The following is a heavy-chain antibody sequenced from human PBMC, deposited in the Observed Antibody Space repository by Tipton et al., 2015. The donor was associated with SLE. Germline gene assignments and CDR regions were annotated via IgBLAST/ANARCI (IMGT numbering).Heavy chain of an antibody. D-gene: IGHD2-21*01. J-gene: IGHJ4*02. CDR3: AVNVVVKVQVDY. CDR1: GGSISTHY. CDR2: FYHSGST. V-gene: IGHV4-59*04. Sequence: TLSLTCTVSGGSISTHYWSWIRQSPGKGLEWIGSFYHSGSTYYNPSLKSRVTISVDTSKNQFSLKLTSVTAADTAVYYCAVNVVVKVQVDYWGPGALVTVSS.